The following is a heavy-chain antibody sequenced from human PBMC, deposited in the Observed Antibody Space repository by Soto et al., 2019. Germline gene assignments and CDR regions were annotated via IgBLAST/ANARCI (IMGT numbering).Heavy chain of an antibody. CDR1: GFTFDDYA. V-gene: IGHV3-43D*04. CDR2: ISWDGGST. J-gene: IGHJ4*02. CDR3: AKEGVVAARPYFDY. Sequence: LRLSCAASGFTFDDYAMHWVRQAPGKGLEWVSLISWDGGSTYYADSVKGRFTISRDNSKNSLYLQMNSLRAEDTALYYCAKEGVVAARPYFDYWGQGTLVTVSS. D-gene: IGHD2-15*01.